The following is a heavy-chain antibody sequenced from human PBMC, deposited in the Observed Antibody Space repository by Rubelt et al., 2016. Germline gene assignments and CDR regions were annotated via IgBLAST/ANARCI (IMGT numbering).Heavy chain of an antibody. J-gene: IGHJ4*02. Sequence: GFSFRNYSIHWVRQAPGKGLEWVAIISHDGSKKYYADSVKGRFTISRDNAKDSLYLQMNSPRAEDTAVYYCARDHVVPGLYFDYWGQGTLVTVSS. CDR3: ARDHVVPGLYFDY. D-gene: IGHD2-2*01. CDR1: GFSFRNYS. V-gene: IGHV3-30*04. CDR2: ISHDGSKK.